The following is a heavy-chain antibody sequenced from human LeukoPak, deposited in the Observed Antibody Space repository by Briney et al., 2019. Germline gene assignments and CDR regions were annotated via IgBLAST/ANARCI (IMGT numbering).Heavy chain of an antibody. J-gene: IGHJ6*02. V-gene: IGHV4-59*01. CDR1: GGSISSYY. D-gene: IGHD4-17*01. CDR3: ARENGDYYYGMDV. CDR2: IYYSGST. Sequence: SETLSLTCTVSGGSISSYYWSWIRQPPGKGLEWIGYIYYSGSTNYNPSLKSRVTISVDTSKNQFSLKLSSVTAADTAVYYCARENGDYYYGMDVWGQGTTATVSS.